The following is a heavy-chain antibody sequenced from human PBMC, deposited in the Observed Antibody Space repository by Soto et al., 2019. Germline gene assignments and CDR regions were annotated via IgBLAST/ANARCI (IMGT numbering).Heavy chain of an antibody. CDR3: AVYGSGSYYNEYYYYYGMDV. CDR2: IIPIFGTA. J-gene: IGHJ6*02. D-gene: IGHD3-10*01. Sequence: SVKVSCKASGGTFSSYAISWVRQAPGQGLEWMGGIIPIFGTANYAQKFQGRVTITADESTSTAYMELSSLRSEDTAVYYCAVYGSGSYYNEYYYYYGMDVWGQGTTVTVSS. CDR1: GGTFSSYA. V-gene: IGHV1-69*13.